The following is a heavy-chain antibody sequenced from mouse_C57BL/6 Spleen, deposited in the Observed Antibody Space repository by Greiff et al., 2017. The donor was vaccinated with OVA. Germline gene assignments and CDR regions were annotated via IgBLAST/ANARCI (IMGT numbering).Heavy chain of an antibody. V-gene: IGHV1-55*01. Sequence: QVHVKQPGAELVKPGASVKMSCKASGYTFTSYWITWVKQRPGQGLEWIGDIYPGSGSTNYNEKFKSKATLTVDTSSSTAYMQLSSLTSEDSAVYYCARPSYYSNSLYAMDYWGQGTSVTVS. CDR3: ARPSYYSNSLYAMDY. J-gene: IGHJ4*01. D-gene: IGHD2-5*01. CDR1: GYTFTSYW. CDR2: IYPGSGST.